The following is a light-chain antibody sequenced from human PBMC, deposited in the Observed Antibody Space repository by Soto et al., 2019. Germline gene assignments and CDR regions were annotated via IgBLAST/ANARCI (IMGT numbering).Light chain of an antibody. V-gene: IGLV2-14*01. CDR1: SSDVGGYNY. J-gene: IGLJ1*01. CDR3: SPYTSSSTLYV. CDR2: DVS. Sequence: QSVLTHPASVSGSPGQSITISCTGTSSDVGGYNYVSWYQQHPGKAPKLMIYDVSNRPSGVSNRFSGSKSGNTASLTISGLQAEDEADYYCSPYTSSSTLYVFGTGTKVTVL.